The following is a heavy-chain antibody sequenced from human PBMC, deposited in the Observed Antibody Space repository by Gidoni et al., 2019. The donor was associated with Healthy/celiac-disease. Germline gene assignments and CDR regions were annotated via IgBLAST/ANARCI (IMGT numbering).Heavy chain of an antibody. CDR3: ARLKWEGLYYFDY. D-gene: IGHD1-26*01. CDR2: IIPILGIA. CDR1: GGTFSSYA. V-gene: IGHV1-69*04. J-gene: IGHJ4*02. Sequence: QVQLVQSGAEVKKPGSSVKVSCKASGGTFSSYAISWVRQAPGQGLEWMGRIIPILGIANYAQKFQGRVTIIADKSTSTAYMELSSLRSEDTAVYYCARLKWEGLYYFDYWGQGTLVTVSS.